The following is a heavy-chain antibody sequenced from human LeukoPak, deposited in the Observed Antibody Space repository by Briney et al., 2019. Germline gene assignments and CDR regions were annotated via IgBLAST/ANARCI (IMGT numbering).Heavy chain of an antibody. D-gene: IGHD2-2*01. CDR1: GFTFSGYG. Sequence: GGSLRLSCAASGFTFSGYGMHWVRQAPGKGLEWVAFIRYDGSNKYYADSVKGRFTISRDNSKNTLYLQMNSLRAEDTAVYYCAKDRGYCSSTSCHYFDYWGQGTLVTVSS. CDR3: AKDRGYCSSTSCHYFDY. CDR2: IRYDGSNK. J-gene: IGHJ4*02. V-gene: IGHV3-30*02.